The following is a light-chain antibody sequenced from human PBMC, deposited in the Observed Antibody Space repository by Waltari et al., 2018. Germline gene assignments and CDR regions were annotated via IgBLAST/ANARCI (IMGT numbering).Light chain of an antibody. J-gene: IGKJ2*01. CDR1: QRVDSN. CDR3: QQYYNWPYT. V-gene: IGKV3-15*01. CDR2: GAS. Sequence: DIVMTQSPATLSVSPGERATLSCRASQRVDSNLAWYQQKPGQPPRLLLYGASTRATGVPARFSGSGSGTEFTLTISSLQSADFAVYYCQQYYNWPYTFGQGTKLEIK.